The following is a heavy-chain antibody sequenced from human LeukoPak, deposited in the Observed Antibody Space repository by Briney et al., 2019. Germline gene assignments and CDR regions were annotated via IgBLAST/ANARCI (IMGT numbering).Heavy chain of an antibody. Sequence: GGSLRLSCAASGFTFSSYAMSWVRQAPGKGLEWVSAISGSGGSTYYADSVKGRFTISRDNSKNTLYLQMDSLRAEDTAVYYCAKVGSRMVRGVINWFGPWGQGTLVTVSS. V-gene: IGHV3-23*01. CDR1: GFTFSSYA. CDR2: ISGSGGST. D-gene: IGHD3-10*01. J-gene: IGHJ5*02. CDR3: AKVGSRMVRGVINWFGP.